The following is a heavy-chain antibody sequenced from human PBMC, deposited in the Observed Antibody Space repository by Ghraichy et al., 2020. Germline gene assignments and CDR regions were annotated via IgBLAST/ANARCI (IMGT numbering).Heavy chain of an antibody. V-gene: IGHV3-7*03. Sequence: GESLHISCAASGLIFGSYWMTWVRQAPGKGLEWVANINQDGREKYYVGSVKGRFTISRDNAKNSLYLQMNNLSAEDTAVYYCSSGDTFDIWGRGTMVTVSS. J-gene: IGHJ3*02. D-gene: IGHD3-10*01. CDR3: SSGDTFDI. CDR2: INQDGREK. CDR1: GLIFGSYW.